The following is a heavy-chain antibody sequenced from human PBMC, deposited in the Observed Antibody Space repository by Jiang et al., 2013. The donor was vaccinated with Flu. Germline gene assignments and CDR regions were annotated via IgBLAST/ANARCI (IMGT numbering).Heavy chain of an antibody. CDR2: IYYSGST. J-gene: IGHJ4*02. CDR1: GGSISSYY. D-gene: IGHD3-9*01. Sequence: PGLVKPSETLSLTCTVSGGSISSYYWSWIRQPPGKGLEWIGYIYYSGSTNYNPSLKSRVTISVDTSKNQFSLKLSSVTAADTAVYYCARRADILTGFDYWGQGTLVTVSS. V-gene: IGHV4-59*12. CDR3: ARRADILTGFDY.